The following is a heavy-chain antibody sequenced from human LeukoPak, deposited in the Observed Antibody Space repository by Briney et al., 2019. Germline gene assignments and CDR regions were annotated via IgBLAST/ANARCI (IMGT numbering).Heavy chain of an antibody. J-gene: IGHJ5*02. Sequence: SETLSLTCTVSGGSVNSGTYYWSWIRQPLGKGLEWIGNIYYSGSAYYNPSLKSRVTMSVDTSKNQFSLKLSSVTAADTAVYYCARESGFLEWFGGFDPWGQGTLVTVSS. V-gene: IGHV4-39*07. CDR1: GGSVNSGTYY. CDR2: IYYSGSA. D-gene: IGHD3-3*01. CDR3: ARESGFLEWFGGFDP.